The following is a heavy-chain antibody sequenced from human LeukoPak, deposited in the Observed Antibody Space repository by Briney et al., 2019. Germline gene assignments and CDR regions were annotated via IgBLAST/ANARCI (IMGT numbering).Heavy chain of an antibody. CDR1: GGTFSSYD. CDR2: IIPIFGTA. CDR3: ARGAIIAADTYYYYMDV. D-gene: IGHD6-13*01. J-gene: IGHJ6*03. V-gene: IGHV1-69*05. Sequence: ASVKVSCKASGGTFSSYDISWVRQAPGQGLEWMGGIIPIFGTANYAQKFQGRVTITTDESTSTAYMELSSLRSEDTAVYYCARGAIIAADTYYYYMDVWGKGTTVTVSS.